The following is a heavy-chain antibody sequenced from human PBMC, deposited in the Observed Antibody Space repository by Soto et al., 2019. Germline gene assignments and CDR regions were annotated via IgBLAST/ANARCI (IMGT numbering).Heavy chain of an antibody. CDR1: GFSFSSYA. Sequence: EVQLLESGGGLVQPGGSLRLSCAASGFSFSSYAMNWVRQAPGKGLQWVSGISAGSGTTYYADSVRGRFTISRDNFKNTLYLEMSSLRVEDTAVYYCAKVGRSGSPDAFDIWGQGTMVTVSS. CDR2: ISAGSGTT. CDR3: AKVGRSGSPDAFDI. V-gene: IGHV3-23*01. J-gene: IGHJ3*02. D-gene: IGHD1-26*01.